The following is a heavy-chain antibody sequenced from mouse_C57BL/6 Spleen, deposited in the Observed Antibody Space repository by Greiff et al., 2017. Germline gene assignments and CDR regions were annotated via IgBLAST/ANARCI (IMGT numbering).Heavy chain of an antibody. V-gene: IGHV5-9-1*02. Sequence: EVMLVESGEGLVKPGGSLKLSCAASGFTFSSYAMSWVRQTPEKRLEWVAYISSGGDYIYYADTVKGRFTISRDTARNTLYLQMSSLKSEDTAMYYCTRDPKNYGSSYWYFDVWGTGTTVTVAS. CDR2: ISSGGDYI. D-gene: IGHD1-1*01. CDR1: GFTFSSYA. J-gene: IGHJ1*03. CDR3: TRDPKNYGSSYWYFDV.